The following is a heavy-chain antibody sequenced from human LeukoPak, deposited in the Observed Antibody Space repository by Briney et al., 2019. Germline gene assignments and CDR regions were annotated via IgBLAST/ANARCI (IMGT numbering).Heavy chain of an antibody. J-gene: IGHJ6*02. V-gene: IGHV1-18*01. CDR3: ARDLTPGIAAAGLYGMDV. Sequence: GASVKVSCKPSGYTFTGYGISWVRQAPGQGLEWMGWLSTYSGDTDYAQELQGRVTMTRDTSTSTVYMELSSLRSEDTAVYYCARDLTPGIAAAGLYGMDVWGQGTTVTVSS. CDR1: GYTFTGYG. CDR2: LSTYSGDT. D-gene: IGHD6-13*01.